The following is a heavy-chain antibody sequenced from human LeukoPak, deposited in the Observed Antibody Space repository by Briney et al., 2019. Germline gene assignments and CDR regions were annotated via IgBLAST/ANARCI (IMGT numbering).Heavy chain of an antibody. V-gene: IGHV4-59*12. CDR1: GGSISNYY. CDR2: NYYSGNT. D-gene: IGHD3-22*01. J-gene: IGHJ3*02. Sequence: SETLSLTCTVSGGSISNYYWSWIRQPPGKGLEWIGYNYYSGNTNYNPSLKSRVTIPLDTSKNQFPLKLSSVTAADTAVYYCARDGSGNDSSGYHVVVAFDIWGQGTMVTVSS. CDR3: ARDGSGNDSSGYHVVVAFDI.